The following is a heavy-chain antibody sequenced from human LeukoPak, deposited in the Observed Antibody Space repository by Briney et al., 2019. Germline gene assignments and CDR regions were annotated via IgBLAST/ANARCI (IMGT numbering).Heavy chain of an antibody. J-gene: IGHJ5*02. CDR2: IYYSGGT. CDR3: ARAYASSWTRFDP. V-gene: IGHV4-59*04. Sequence: PSETLSLTCTVSGGSISSYYWSWIRQPPGKGLEWIGNIYYSGGTYYNPSLKTRVTISVDTSKNQFSLKLTSVTAADTALYYCARAYASSWTRFDPWGQGILVTVSS. CDR1: GGSISSYY. D-gene: IGHD6-13*01.